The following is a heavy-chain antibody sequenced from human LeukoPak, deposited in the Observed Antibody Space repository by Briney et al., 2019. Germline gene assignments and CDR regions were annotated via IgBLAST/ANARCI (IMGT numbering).Heavy chain of an antibody. J-gene: IGHJ4*02. CDR1: GFTLSSYE. V-gene: IGHV3-23*01. CDR3: TRNSGWYAIS. Sequence: GGSLRLSWIVSGFTLSSYEMTWVSQAPGRGVEWVSSIEYSDNGRNYADSVEGGFTICKENRKNTLYLQLNSLRAEDTAIYYCTRNSGWYAISWGQGTLVTVSS. CDR2: IEYSDNGR. D-gene: IGHD6-19*01.